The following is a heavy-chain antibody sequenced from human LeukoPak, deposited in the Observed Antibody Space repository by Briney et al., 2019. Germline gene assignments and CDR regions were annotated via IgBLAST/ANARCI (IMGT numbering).Heavy chain of an antibody. J-gene: IGHJ4*02. D-gene: IGHD6-13*01. CDR2: INHSGST. Sequence: SETQSLTCAVYGGSFSGYYWSWIRQPPGKGLEWIGEINHSGSTNYNPSLKSRVTISVDTSKNQFSLKLSSVTAADTAVYYCARVLSSSSWYINFDYWGQGTLVTVSS. CDR1: GGSFSGYY. CDR3: ARVLSSSSWYINFDY. V-gene: IGHV4-34*01.